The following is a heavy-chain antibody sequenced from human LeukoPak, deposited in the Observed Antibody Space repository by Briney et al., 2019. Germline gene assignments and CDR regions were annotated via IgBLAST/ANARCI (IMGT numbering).Heavy chain of an antibody. Sequence: ASVKVSCKASGYTFTGYYMHWVRQAPGQGPEWMGVISPSGGSTTYAQKFQGRVTLTRDMSTSTDYLELSSLRSEDTAVYYCARGGYYYYYYMDVWGKGTTVTVSS. CDR3: ARGGYYYYYYMDV. CDR2: ISPSGGST. V-gene: IGHV1-46*01. CDR1: GYTFTGYY. J-gene: IGHJ6*03.